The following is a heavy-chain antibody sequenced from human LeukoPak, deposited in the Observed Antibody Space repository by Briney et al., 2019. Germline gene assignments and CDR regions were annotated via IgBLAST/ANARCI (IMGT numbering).Heavy chain of an antibody. CDR2: IDWDDDK. J-gene: IGHJ4*02. CDR1: GGSISSGDYY. Sequence: QTLSLTCTVSGGSISSGDYYGSWIRQPPGKGLEWLGRIDWDDDKHYNVSLKTRLTLSKDSSKNQVVLTLANMDPIDTGTYYCARMLSWTRCFDYWGQGALVTVSS. CDR3: ARMLSWTRCFDY. V-gene: IGHV2-70*11. D-gene: IGHD1-1*01.